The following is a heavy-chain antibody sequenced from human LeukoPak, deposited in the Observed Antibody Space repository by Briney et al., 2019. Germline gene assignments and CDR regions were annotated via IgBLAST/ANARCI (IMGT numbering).Heavy chain of an antibody. V-gene: IGHV3-30*18. Sequence: GRSLRLSCAASGFTFSSYGMHWVRQAPGKGLEWVAVIPYDGSNEYYADSVKGRFTISRDNSKNTLYLQMNSLRAEDTAVYYCAKDVVTMVRGVITDYYFDYWGQGTLVTVSS. D-gene: IGHD3-10*01. CDR1: GFTFSSYG. J-gene: IGHJ4*02. CDR3: AKDVVTMVRGVITDYYFDY. CDR2: IPYDGSNE.